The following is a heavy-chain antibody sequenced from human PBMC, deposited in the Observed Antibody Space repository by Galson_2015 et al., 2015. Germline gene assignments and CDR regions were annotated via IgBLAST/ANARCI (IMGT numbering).Heavy chain of an antibody. D-gene: IGHD3-10*01. CDR1: GFTFGGYT. V-gene: IGHV3-49*04. Sequence: SLRLSCASSGFTFGGYTMSWVRQAPGKGLEWVGFIRSKANGGTTEYAASVKDRFTISRDDSKSIAYLQMNSLKTEDTAMYYCARETYGVGHWFDPWGLGTLVTVSS. CDR2: IRSKANGGTT. CDR3: ARETYGVGHWFDP. J-gene: IGHJ5*02.